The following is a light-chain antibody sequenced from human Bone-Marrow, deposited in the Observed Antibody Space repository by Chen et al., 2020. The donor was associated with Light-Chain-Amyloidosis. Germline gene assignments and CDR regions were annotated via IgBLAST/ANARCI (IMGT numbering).Light chain of an antibody. Sequence: QSALTQPASVSGSPGQSITISCTGTSSDVGGDNHVSWYQQHPAKAPKPMIYEVTNRPSWVPDRFSGSKSDDTASLTISGLQTGAEADYFCSSYTITNTLVFGSGTRVTVL. CDR1: SSDVGGDNH. CDR2: EVT. CDR3: SSYTITNTLV. V-gene: IGLV2-14*01. J-gene: IGLJ1*01.